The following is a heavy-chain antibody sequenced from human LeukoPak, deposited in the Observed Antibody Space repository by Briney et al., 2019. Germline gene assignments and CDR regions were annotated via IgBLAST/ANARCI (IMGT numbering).Heavy chain of an antibody. J-gene: IGHJ3*02. V-gene: IGHV3-23*01. CDR2: ISGSGGST. CDR1: GFTFSSYA. CDR3: AKETVVVVAATPDAFDI. Sequence: GGSLRLSCAASGFTFSSYAMSWVRQAPGKGLEWVSAISGSGGSTYYADSVKGRFTISRDNSKNTLYLQMNSLRAEDTAVYYCAKETVVVVAATPDAFDIWGQGTMVTVSS. D-gene: IGHD2-15*01.